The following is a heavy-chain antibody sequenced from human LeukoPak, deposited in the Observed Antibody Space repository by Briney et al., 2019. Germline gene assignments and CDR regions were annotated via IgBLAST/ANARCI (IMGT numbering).Heavy chain of an antibody. J-gene: IGHJ4*02. D-gene: IGHD5-24*01. Sequence: QPGGSLRLSCTVSGFTVSSNSMSWVRQAPGKGLEWVSFIYSDNTHYSDSVKGRFTISRDNSKNTLYLEMNSLRVEDTAMYYCAKDRDGHYSFDYWGQGTLVTVSS. CDR2: IYSDNT. V-gene: IGHV3-66*03. CDR3: AKDRDGHYSFDY. CDR1: GFTVSSNS.